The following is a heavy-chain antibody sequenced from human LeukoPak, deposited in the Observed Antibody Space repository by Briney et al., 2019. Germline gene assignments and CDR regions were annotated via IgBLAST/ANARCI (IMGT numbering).Heavy chain of an antibody. J-gene: IGHJ4*02. Sequence: GGSLRLSCAASGFTFSSFPMHWVRQAPGKGLESVSAITSSGGSTSYADSVKGRFTISRDNSQNTLYLQMGSLRAEDMAVYYCARVGPAGGFHSWGEGTLVTVSS. D-gene: IGHD4-23*01. CDR1: GFTFSSFP. CDR3: ARVGPAGGFHS. CDR2: ITSSGGST. V-gene: IGHV3-64*02.